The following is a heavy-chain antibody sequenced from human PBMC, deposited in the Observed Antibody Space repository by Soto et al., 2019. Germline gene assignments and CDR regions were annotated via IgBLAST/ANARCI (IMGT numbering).Heavy chain of an antibody. CDR1: GFTFSNYA. V-gene: IGHV3-23*01. Sequence: EVQLLESGGGLVQPGGSLRLSCAASGFTFSNYAMSWVRQAPGKGLEWVSAVYGGGGSTYYADSVKGRFTISRDNSKNTLSLEMTSLRAEDTAVYSCPKLRTITAGASGCGGQGTLVTVSS. D-gene: IGHD6-19*01. J-gene: IGHJ4*02. CDR2: VYGGGGST. CDR3: PKLRTITAGASGC.